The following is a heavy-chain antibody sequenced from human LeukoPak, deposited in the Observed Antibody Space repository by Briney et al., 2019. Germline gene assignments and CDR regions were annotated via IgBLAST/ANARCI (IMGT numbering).Heavy chain of an antibody. D-gene: IGHD6-19*01. V-gene: IGHV7-4-1*02. CDR3: ARALAVGGSYYYYMDV. CDR1: GYTFTSYY. Sequence: GASVKVSCKASGYTFTSYYIHWVRQAPGQGLEWMGWINTNTGNPTYAQGFTGRSVFSLDTSVSTAYLQISSLKAEDTAVYYCARALAVGGSYYYYMDVWGKGTTVTVSS. J-gene: IGHJ6*03. CDR2: INTNTGNP.